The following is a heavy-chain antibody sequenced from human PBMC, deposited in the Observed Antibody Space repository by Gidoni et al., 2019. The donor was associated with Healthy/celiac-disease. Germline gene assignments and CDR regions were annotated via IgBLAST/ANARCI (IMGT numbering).Heavy chain of an antibody. CDR2: IIPILGIA. CDR3: ARDRVDSSGWPLTEGCWFDP. CDR1: GGTFSSYT. V-gene: IGHV1-69*08. Sequence: QLVQSGAEVKKPGSSVKVSCKASGGTFSSYTISWVRQAPGQGLEWMGRIIPILGIANYAQKFQGRVTITADKSTSTAYMELSSLRSEDTAVYYCARDRVDSSGWPLTEGCWFDPWGQGTLVTVSS. J-gene: IGHJ5*02. D-gene: IGHD6-19*01.